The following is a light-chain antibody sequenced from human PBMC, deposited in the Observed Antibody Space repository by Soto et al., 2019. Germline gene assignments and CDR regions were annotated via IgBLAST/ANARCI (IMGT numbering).Light chain of an antibody. CDR1: QGISSY. CDR3: KKLNTYPIT. Sequence: IQLTQSPSSLSASVGDRVTITCRASQGISSYLAWYQQKPGKAPKLLIYGASTLEGGVPFRFSGSGSGTDFTLIISSVQPEDFATYYCKKLNTYPITFGQGTLLEMK. J-gene: IGKJ5*01. CDR2: GAS. V-gene: IGKV1-9*01.